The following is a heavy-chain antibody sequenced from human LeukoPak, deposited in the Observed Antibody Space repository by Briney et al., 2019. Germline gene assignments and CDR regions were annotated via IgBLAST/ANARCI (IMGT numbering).Heavy chain of an antibody. CDR2: TSSDLNVK. V-gene: IGHV3-30-3*01. CDR1: GFTFRNYV. CDR3: APLGGNSMYYFDY. Sequence: GGSLRLSCAASGFTFRNYVIHWVRQAPGKGLEWVAVTSSDLNVKLYADSVKGRFTISRDNSRSTLYLQMNSLRAEDTAVYYCAPLGGNSMYYFDYWGQGTLVTVSS. J-gene: IGHJ4*02. D-gene: IGHD4-23*01.